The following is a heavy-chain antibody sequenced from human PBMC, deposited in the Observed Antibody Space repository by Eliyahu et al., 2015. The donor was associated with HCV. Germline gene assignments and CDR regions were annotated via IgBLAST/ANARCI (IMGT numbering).Heavy chain of an antibody. V-gene: IGHV3-20*04. Sequence: EVQLVESGGGVVWPGGSLRLSCATSGFKFDXYGMXWVRQAPGKGLEWVSGISWNGDSTGYGDPVKCRFSISRDNSKNSLYLQMNSLRAEDTALYYCARHFASHPGSHYDYYYYAMDVWGQGTTVTVSS. J-gene: IGHJ6*02. CDR1: GFKFDXYG. CDR3: ARHFASHPGSHYDYYYYAMDV. CDR2: ISWNGDST. D-gene: IGHD3-10*01.